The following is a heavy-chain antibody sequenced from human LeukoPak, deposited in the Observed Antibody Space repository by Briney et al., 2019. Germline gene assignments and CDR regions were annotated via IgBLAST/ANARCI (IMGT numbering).Heavy chain of an antibody. V-gene: IGHV3-23*01. CDR3: AKRGSSSWTQFDY. J-gene: IGHJ4*02. CDR2: ISGGTGGST. Sequence: PGGSRRLSCAASGFTFNDYAIDWVRQAPGKGLEWVSVISGGTGGSTYYADSVKGRFTISRDNSKNTLYLQMNSLRAEDTAVYYCAKRGSSSWTQFDYWGQGTLVTVSS. CDR1: GFTFNDYA. D-gene: IGHD6-13*01.